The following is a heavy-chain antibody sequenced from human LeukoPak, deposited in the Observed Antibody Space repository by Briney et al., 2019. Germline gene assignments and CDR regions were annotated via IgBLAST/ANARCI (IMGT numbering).Heavy chain of an antibody. V-gene: IGHV4-59*08. CDR3: ARHPDYYDT. CDR2: IYSSGSA. CDR1: GSSINNNF. Sequence: SETLSLTCTVSGSSINNNFWTWIRQPPGKGLEWIGYIYSSGSANYNPSLKSRVIISGDTSKSQISLRLTSVTAADTAMYFCARHPDYYDTWGHGTLVTVSS. D-gene: IGHD3-22*01. J-gene: IGHJ4*01.